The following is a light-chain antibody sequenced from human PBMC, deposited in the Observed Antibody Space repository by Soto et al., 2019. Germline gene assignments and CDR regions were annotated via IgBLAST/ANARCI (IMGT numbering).Light chain of an antibody. CDR1: SSDVGGYDY. CDR3: SSYTRSSISV. V-gene: IGLV2-14*01. CDR2: DVI. J-gene: IGLJ1*01. Sequence: QSVLNQPASVSGSPGQSITISFTGTSSDVGGYDYVSWYQQHPGKAPTLLIYDVINRPSGVSFRFSGSKSGNTASLTISGLQAEDEAEYYCSSYTRSSISVFGTGTKVTVL.